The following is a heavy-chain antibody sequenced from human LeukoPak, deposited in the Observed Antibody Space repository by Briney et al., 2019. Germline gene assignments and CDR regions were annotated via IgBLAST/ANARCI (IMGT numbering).Heavy chain of an antibody. CDR1: GFTISCFV. CDR3: AKDPGECARGIGCFDY. J-gene: IGHJ4*02. D-gene: IGHD1-14*01. V-gene: IGHV3-23*01. CDR2: ISGSG. Sequence: GGSLTFTCSASGFTISCFVRICDRQAPGKGLEWVSAISGSGYADSVKGRFTISRDNSKDTLYLQMNRLTAEDTAVYYCAKDPGECARGIGCFDYWGQGTLVTVSS.